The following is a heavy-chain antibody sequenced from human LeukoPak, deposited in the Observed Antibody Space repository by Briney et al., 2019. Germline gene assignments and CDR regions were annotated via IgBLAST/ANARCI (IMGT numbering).Heavy chain of an antibody. CDR3: ARVVGVIVPYSDSSQYYYYYYMDV. CDR2: INWNGGST. CDR1: GFTFDDYG. J-gene: IGHJ6*03. D-gene: IGHD4-11*01. V-gene: IGHV3-20*04. Sequence: GGSLRLSCAASGFTFDDYGMSWVRQAPGKGLEWVSGINWNGGSTGYADSVKGRFTISRDNAKNSLYLQMNSLRAEDTALYYCARVVGVIVPYSDSSQYYYYYYMDVWGKGTTVTVSS.